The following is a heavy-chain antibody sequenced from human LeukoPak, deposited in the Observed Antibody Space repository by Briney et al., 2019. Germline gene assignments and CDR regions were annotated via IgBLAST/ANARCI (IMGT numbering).Heavy chain of an antibody. CDR2: ISSSSSYI. CDR1: GFTFSSYS. J-gene: IGHJ3*02. V-gene: IGHV3-21*01. CDR3: ARTNALRVAFDT. D-gene: IGHD3-16*02. Sequence: GGSLRLSCAASGFTFSSYSMNWVRQAPGKGLEWVSSISSSSSYIYYADSVKGRFTISRDNAKNSLYLQMNSLRAEDTAVYYCARTNALRVAFDTWGQGTMVTVSS.